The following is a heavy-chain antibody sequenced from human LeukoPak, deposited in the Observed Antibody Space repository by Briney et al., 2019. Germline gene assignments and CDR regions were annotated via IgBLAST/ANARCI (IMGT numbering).Heavy chain of an antibody. CDR2: TYYRSKWFS. D-gene: IGHD1-1*01. J-gene: IGHJ4*02. Sequence: SQTLSLTCAISGDSVSSNSAAWNWIRPSPSRGLEWLGRTYYRSKWFSDYAEAVKSRITINPDTSKNQFSLQLKYVNSEDTAVYYCARDRYPYWIDGYFASWGQGTLVTVSS. CDR1: GDSVSSNSAA. V-gene: IGHV6-1*01. CDR3: ARDRYPYWIDGYFAS.